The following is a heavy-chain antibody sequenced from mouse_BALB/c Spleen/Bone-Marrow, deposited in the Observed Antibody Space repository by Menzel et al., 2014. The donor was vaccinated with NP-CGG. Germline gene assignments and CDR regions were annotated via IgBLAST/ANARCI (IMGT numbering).Heavy chain of an antibody. V-gene: IGHV5-9-2*01. CDR2: ISGDGRYT. D-gene: IGHD2-4*01. CDR1: GFSFSNYG. CDR3: ARHAYYDQTEVSFVY. J-gene: IGHJ3*01. Sequence: EVHLVESGGGIVKSGGSLKLSCAASGFSFSNYGMSWVRQTPEKRLEWVATISGDGRYTFYSDSVRGRFTISRDNAKYNLYLQLSSLRSADTALYYCARHAYYDQTEVSFVYWGQGTLVTVSA.